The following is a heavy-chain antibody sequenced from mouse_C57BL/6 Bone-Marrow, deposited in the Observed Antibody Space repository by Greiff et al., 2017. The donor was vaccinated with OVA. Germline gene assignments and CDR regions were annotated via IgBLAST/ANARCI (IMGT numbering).Heavy chain of an antibody. CDR2: ISGGGGNT. Sequence: EVQVVESGGGLVKPGGSLKLSCAASGFTFSSYTMSWVRQTPEKRLEWVATISGGGGNTYYPDSVKGRFTISRDNAKNTPYLQMSSLRSEDTALYYCARRGPYYSNSYARDYWGQGTSVTVSS. CDR1: GFTFSSYT. CDR3: ARRGPYYSNSYARDY. J-gene: IGHJ4*01. V-gene: IGHV5-9*01. D-gene: IGHD2-5*01.